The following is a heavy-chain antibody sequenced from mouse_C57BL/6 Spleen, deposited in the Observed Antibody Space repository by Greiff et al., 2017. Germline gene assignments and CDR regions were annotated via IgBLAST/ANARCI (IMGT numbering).Heavy chain of an antibody. V-gene: IGHV1-26*01. CDR2: INPNNGGT. CDR3: GGRGDGAGAMDY. D-gene: IGHD2-3*01. Sequence: VQLQQSGAELVKPGASVKISCKASGYTFTDYYMNWVKQSHGKSLEWIGDINPNNGGTSYNQKFKGKATLTVDKSSSTAYMQLRSLTSEDAAVYYCGGRGDGAGAMDYWGQGTSVTVSS. CDR1: GYTFTDYY. J-gene: IGHJ4*01.